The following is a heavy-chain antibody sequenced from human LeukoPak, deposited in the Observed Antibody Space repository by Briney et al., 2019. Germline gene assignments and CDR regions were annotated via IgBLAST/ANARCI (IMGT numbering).Heavy chain of an antibody. CDR1: GFTFSSYA. J-gene: IGHJ4*02. Sequence: GRSLRLSCAASGFTFSSYAMHWVRQAPGKGLEWVAVISYDGSNKYYADSVKGRFTISRDTSKNTLFLQMSSLRAEDTALYYCATDGTYGQGYFDFWGLGTLVTVSS. V-gene: IGHV3-30*14. CDR3: ATDGTYGQGYFDF. D-gene: IGHD3-10*01. CDR2: ISYDGSNK.